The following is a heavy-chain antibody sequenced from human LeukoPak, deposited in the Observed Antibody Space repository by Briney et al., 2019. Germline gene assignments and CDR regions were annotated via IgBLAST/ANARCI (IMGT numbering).Heavy chain of an antibody. CDR2: ISSSNSYV. Sequence: PGGSLRLSCAASGFTFSSYSMNWVRQAPGKGLEWVSSISSSNSYVYYADSVKGRFTISRDNAKNSLYLQMNSLRAEDTAVYYCARGKRSSGYYVYDYWGQGTLVTVPS. J-gene: IGHJ4*02. D-gene: IGHD3-22*01. CDR1: GFTFSSYS. CDR3: ARGKRSSGYYVYDY. V-gene: IGHV3-21*01.